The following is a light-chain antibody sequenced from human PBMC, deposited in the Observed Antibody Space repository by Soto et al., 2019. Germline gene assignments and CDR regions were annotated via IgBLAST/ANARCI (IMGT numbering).Light chain of an antibody. CDR2: EAT. J-gene: IGLJ1*01. CDR3: SSYTDTNTYV. Sequence: VPKVVIFEATKRPSGVSTRFSGSKSGNTASLTISGLQAEDEADYYCSSYTDTNTYVFGSGTKVTVL. V-gene: IGLV2-23*01.